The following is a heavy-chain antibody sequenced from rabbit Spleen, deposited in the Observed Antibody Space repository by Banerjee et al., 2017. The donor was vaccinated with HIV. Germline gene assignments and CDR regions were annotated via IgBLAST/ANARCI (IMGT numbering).Heavy chain of an antibody. V-gene: IGHV1S45*01. J-gene: IGHJ4*01. Sequence: QEQLVESGGGLVQPEGSLTLTCTASGFSFSSGYYMCWVRQAPGKGLEWIGCIKSDSSGATYYANWAKGRFTGSKTSSTTVTLQMTSLTAADTATYFCARRSVGNVGYSLWGQGTLVTVS. D-gene: IGHD4-1*01. CDR3: ARRSVGNVGYSL. CDR2: IKSDSSGAT. CDR1: GFSFSSGYY.